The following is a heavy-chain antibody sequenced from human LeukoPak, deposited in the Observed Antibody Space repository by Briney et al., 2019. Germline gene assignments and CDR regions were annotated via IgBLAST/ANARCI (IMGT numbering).Heavy chain of an antibody. J-gene: IGHJ4*02. V-gene: IGHV4-4*09. CDR1: GGSISSYH. CDR2: ILTSETT. Sequence: SETLSLTCTVSGGSISSYHWSWVRQPPGKGLEWIGYILTSETTNYNPSLKSRLTISVDTSKNQFTLRLSPVTAADTAVYYCARLRVSGSYLYYFDYWGQGTLVTVSS. D-gene: IGHD1-26*01. CDR3: ARLRVSGSYLYYFDY.